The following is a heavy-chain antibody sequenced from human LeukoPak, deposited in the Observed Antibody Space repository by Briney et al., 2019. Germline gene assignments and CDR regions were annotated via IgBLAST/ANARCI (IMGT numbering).Heavy chain of an antibody. CDR2: IYYSGST. CDR3: AREGDPGDYYYGMDV. CDR1: GGSISSGGYY. Sequence: SQTLSLTCTVSGGSISSGGYYWSWIRQHPGTGLEWIGYIYYSGSTYYNPSLKSRVTISVDTSKNQFSLKLSSVTAADTAVYYCAREGDPGDYYYGMDVWGQGTTVTVSS. V-gene: IGHV4-31*03. J-gene: IGHJ6*02. D-gene: IGHD2-21*01.